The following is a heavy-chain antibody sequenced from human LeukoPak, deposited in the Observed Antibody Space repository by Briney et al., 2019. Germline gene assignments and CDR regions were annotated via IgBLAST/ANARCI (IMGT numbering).Heavy chain of an antibody. CDR1: GFTFSLYW. J-gene: IGHJ4*02. CDR3: ARCVRFISAAAPDY. CDR2: IKRDGSEK. Sequence: GGSLRLSCAASGFTFSLYWMSWVRQAPGKGLEWVANIKRDGSEKYYVDSVKGRFTISRDNANNSLYLQMNSLRAEDTAVYYCARCVRFISAAAPDYWGQGTLVTVSS. D-gene: IGHD6-13*01. V-gene: IGHV3-7*01.